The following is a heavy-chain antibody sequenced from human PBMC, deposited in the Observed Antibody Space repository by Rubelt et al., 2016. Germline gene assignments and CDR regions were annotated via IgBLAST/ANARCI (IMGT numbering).Heavy chain of an antibody. CDR2: IYSDGKT. CDR3: TTVNFAAFDL. CDR1: GITVSSTY. J-gene: IGHJ3*01. D-gene: IGHD3/OR15-3a*01. Sequence: EVQLVESGGGLVQPGGSLRLSCAASGITVSSTYMSWVRQAPGKGLEWVSNIYSDGKTYYADSVKGRFTISRDDSKNTVFLQMNSLKIEDTALYYCTTVNFAAFDLWGQGTLVTVSS. V-gene: IGHV3-66*01.